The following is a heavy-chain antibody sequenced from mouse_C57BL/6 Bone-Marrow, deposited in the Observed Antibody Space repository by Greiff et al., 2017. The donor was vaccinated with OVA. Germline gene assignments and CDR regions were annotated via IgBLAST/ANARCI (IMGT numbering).Heavy chain of an antibody. CDR3: AAPGVY. CDR1: GYTFTSYW. V-gene: IGHV1-69*01. CDR2: IDPSDSYT. J-gene: IGHJ4*01. Sequence: QVQLLQPGADLVMPGASVKLSCPASGYTFTSYWMHWVQQTPGQGLEWIGAIDPSDSYTYSTQKFKDKSTLTVDKSSSTAYMQLSSLTSEDTAVYYCAAPGVYWGQGTSVTVSS.